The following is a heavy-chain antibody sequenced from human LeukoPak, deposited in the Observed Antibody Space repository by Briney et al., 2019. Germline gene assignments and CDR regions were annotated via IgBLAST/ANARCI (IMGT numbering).Heavy chain of an antibody. Sequence: SGGSLRLSCAASGFTFSSYSMNWVRQPPGEGLEWVSSISSSSSYIYYADSVKGRFTISRDNAKNSLYLHMNNLRAEDTAVYYCARTGVVAATVDYWGQGTLVTVSS. CDR2: ISSSSSYI. CDR1: GFTFSSYS. J-gene: IGHJ4*02. CDR3: ARTGVVAATVDY. V-gene: IGHV3-21*01. D-gene: IGHD2-15*01.